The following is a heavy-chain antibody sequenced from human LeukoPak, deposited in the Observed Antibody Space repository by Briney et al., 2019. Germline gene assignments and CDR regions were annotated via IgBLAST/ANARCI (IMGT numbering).Heavy chain of an antibody. V-gene: IGHV3-48*03. CDR3: ARVLGTWFGELFLPYFDY. Sequence: VGSLRLSCAASGSTFSSYEMNWVRQAPGKGLEWVSYISSSGSTIYYADSVKGRFTISRDNAKNSLYLQMNSLRAEDTAVYYCARVLGTWFGELFLPYFDYWGQGTLVTVSS. CDR1: GSTFSSYE. CDR2: ISSSGSTI. J-gene: IGHJ4*02. D-gene: IGHD3-10*01.